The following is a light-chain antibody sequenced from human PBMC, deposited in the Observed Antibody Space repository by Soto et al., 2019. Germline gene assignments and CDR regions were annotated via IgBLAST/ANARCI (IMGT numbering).Light chain of an antibody. Sequence: EIVLTQSPGTLSLSPGERATLSCRASQSVSSNLAWYQQKPDQAPRPLIYGASSRATGMPARFSGSGSGTEFALTISSLQSEDFAVYYCQQYNNWPITFGPGTKVDIK. J-gene: IGKJ3*01. CDR1: QSVSSN. CDR2: GAS. V-gene: IGKV3-15*01. CDR3: QQYNNWPIT.